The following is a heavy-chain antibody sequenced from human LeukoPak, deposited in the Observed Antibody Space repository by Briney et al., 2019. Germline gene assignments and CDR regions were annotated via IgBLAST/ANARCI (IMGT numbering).Heavy chain of an antibody. CDR3: ARQMQSHGNFDS. J-gene: IGHJ4*02. CDR1: GFTFTSYS. Sequence: GGSLRLSCAASGFTFTSYSMNWVRQAPGKGLEWVSTISGGGGSTYYADSVKGRFTISRENARNSLYLQMNSPRAEDTAMYYCARQMQSHGNFDSWGQGTLVTVSS. V-gene: IGHV3-23*01. D-gene: IGHD1-26*01. CDR2: ISGGGGST.